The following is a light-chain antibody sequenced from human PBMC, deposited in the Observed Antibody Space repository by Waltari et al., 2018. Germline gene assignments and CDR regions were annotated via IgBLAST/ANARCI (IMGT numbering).Light chain of an antibody. CDR2: DVS. J-gene: IGLJ1*01. Sequence: QSALTQPASVSGSPGQSITISCTGTSSDVGGYNYVSWYQQHPGKAPKLMIYDVSKRPSGVSNRVSGSNSGNTASLTISGLQAEDEADYYCSSYTSSSTYVFGTGTKVTVL. CDR3: SSYTSSSTYV. CDR1: SSDVGGYNY. V-gene: IGLV2-14*01.